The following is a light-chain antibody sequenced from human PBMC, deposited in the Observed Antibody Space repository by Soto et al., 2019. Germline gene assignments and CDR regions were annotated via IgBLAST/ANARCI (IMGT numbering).Light chain of an antibody. J-gene: IGKJ4*01. V-gene: IGKV3-11*01. CDR3: QQRRNWPIT. CDR2: DAS. CDR1: LNINNF. Sequence: EIVLTQSPATLSLSPGERATLSCRASLNINNFLAWYQQRPGQVPRLLIYDASNRATGVPARFSGSGSGTDFTLTISNLEPEDFVVYYCQQRRNWPITFGGGTKVEIK.